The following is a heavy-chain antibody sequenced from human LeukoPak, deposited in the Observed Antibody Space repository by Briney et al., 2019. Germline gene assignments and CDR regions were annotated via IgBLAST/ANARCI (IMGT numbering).Heavy chain of an antibody. CDR1: GFTFSSYG. CDR3: AKVLASPPITVVPAAISYYYYYGMDV. D-gene: IGHD2-2*01. Sequence: GGSLRLSCAASGFTFSSYGMHWVRQAPGKGLEWVALISYDGSNKYYADSVKGRFTISRDNSKNTLYLQMNSLRAEDTAVYYCAKVLASPPITVVPAAISYYYYYGMDVWGQGTTVTVSS. CDR2: ISYDGSNK. J-gene: IGHJ6*02. V-gene: IGHV3-30*18.